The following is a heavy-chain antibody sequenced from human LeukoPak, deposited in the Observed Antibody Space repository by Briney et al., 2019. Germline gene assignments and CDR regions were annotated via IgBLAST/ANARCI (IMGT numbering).Heavy chain of an antibody. CDR3: ARSSGYDSPYYFDY. V-gene: IGHV4-59*08. CDR2: IYYSGST. Sequence: SETLSLTCTVSGGSISSYYWSWFRQPPGKGLEWIGYIYYSGSTNYNPSLKSRVTISVDTSKNQFSLKLSSVTAADTAVYYCARSSGYDSPYYFDYWGQGTLVTVSS. J-gene: IGHJ4*02. D-gene: IGHD5-12*01. CDR1: GGSISSYY.